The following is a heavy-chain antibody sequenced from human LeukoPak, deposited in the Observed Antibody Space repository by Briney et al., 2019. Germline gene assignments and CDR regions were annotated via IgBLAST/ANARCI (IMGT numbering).Heavy chain of an antibody. Sequence: GGSLRLSCAASGFTFSSYSMDWVRQARGKGLEWVSHIISNSSYIYYADSVKGRFTISRDNATNSLYLQIDSRRAEDTAVYYCARGGLGDYWGQGTLVTVSS. V-gene: IGHV3-21*01. D-gene: IGHD3-10*01. CDR1: GFTFSSYS. CDR2: IISNSSYI. CDR3: ARGGLGDY. J-gene: IGHJ4*02.